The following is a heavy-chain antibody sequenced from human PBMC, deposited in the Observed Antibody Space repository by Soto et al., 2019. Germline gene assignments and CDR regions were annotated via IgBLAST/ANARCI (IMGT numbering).Heavy chain of an antibody. J-gene: IGHJ6*02. CDR2: VYYSGST. V-gene: IGHV4-31*03. D-gene: IGHD2-15*01. CDR1: GGSISSGGYY. CDR3: ARGPSVVVVVAAPVGMDV. Sequence: QVQLQESGPGLVKPSQTLSLTCTVSGGSISSGGYYWSWIRQHPGKGLEWIGYVYYSGSTYYNPSLKSRVTISVDTSKNQFSLKLSSVPAADTAVYYCARGPSVVVVVAAPVGMDVWGQGTTVTVSS.